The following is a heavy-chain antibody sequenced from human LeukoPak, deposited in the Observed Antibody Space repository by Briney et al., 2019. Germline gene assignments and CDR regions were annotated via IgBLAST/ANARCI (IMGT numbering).Heavy chain of an antibody. D-gene: IGHD2-2*02. CDR3: ARGYCSSTSCYILDYYYYMDV. V-gene: IGHV4-34*01. CDR2: INHSGST. J-gene: IGHJ6*03. Sequence: PSETLSLTCAVYGGSFSGYYWSWIRQPPGKGLEWIGEINHSGSTNYNPSLKSRVTISVDTSKNQFSLKLGSVTAADTAVYYCARGYCSSTSCYILDYYYYMDVWGKGTTVTVSS. CDR1: GGSFSGYY.